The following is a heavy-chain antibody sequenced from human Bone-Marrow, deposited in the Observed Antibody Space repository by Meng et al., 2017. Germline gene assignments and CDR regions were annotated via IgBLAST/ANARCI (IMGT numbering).Heavy chain of an antibody. V-gene: IGHV3-33*01. CDR2: IWYDGSNK. CDR3: ARDLQRYYYDSSAHLDY. D-gene: IGHD3-22*01. Sequence: GGLLRPSCAASGFTFSSYGMHWVRQAPGKGLEGVAVIWYDGSNKYYADSVKGRFTISRDNSKNTLYLQMNSMRAEDTAVYYFARDLQRYYYDSSAHLDYWGQGTLVTVSS. J-gene: IGHJ4*02. CDR1: GFTFSSYG.